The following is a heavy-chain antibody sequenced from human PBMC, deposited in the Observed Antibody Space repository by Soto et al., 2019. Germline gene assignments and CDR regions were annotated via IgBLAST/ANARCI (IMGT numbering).Heavy chain of an antibody. Sequence: GESLRLSCAASGFTVSRNYMNWVRQAPGKGLEWVSVIYSGGSTYYADSVKGRFTISRDRDTLYLQMNTLRVEDTAVYYCARTPYGSGNPWGQGTLVTVSS. V-gene: IGHV3-66*01. CDR1: GFTVSRNY. CDR2: IYSGGST. J-gene: IGHJ5*02. D-gene: IGHD3-10*01. CDR3: ARTPYGSGNP.